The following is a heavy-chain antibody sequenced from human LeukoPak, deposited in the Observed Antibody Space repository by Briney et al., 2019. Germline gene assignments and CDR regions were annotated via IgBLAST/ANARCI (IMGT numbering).Heavy chain of an antibody. D-gene: IGHD3-3*01. CDR3: ARGTYDFWSGYPNDY. CDR1: GGSFSGYY. V-gene: IGHV4-34*01. J-gene: IGHJ4*02. CDR2: INHSGST. Sequence: SETLSLTCAVYGGSFSGYYWSWIRQPPGKGLEWIGEINHSGSTNYNPSLKSRVTISVDTSKNQFSLKLSSVTAADMAVYYCARGTYDFWSGYPNDYWGQGTLVTVSS.